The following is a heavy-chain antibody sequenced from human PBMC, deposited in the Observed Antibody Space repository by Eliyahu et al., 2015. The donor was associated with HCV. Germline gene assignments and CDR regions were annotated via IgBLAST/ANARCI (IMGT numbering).Heavy chain of an antibody. CDR1: GFTFSSYG. CDR2: ISYDGSNK. D-gene: IGHD1-26*01. V-gene: IGHV3-30*18. Sequence: PGRSLRLSCAASGFTFSSYGMHWVRQAPGKGLEWVAVISYDGSNKYYADSVKGRFTISRDNSKNTLYLQMNSLRAEDTAVYYCAKPPWGSYPREYYFDYWGQGTLVTVSS. CDR3: AKPPWGSYPREYYFDY. J-gene: IGHJ4*02.